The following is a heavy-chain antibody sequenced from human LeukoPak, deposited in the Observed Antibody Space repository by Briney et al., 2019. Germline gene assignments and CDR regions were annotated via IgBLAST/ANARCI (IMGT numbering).Heavy chain of an antibody. D-gene: IGHD5-24*01. CDR1: GFTFSTYT. V-gene: IGHV3-23*01. CDR3: ARDPHGYNSYFDY. CDR2: IGSSGGGI. Sequence: GGSLRLSCAASGFTFSTYTMYWVRHPPGKGLEWVSIIGSSGGGIHYADSVKGRFTISRDNSKNALYLQMNSLRVEDTAVYYCARDPHGYNSYFDYWGQGTLVTVSS. J-gene: IGHJ4*02.